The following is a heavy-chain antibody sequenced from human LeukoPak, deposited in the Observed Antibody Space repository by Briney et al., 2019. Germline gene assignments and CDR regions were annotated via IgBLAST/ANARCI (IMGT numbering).Heavy chain of an antibody. D-gene: IGHD1-26*01. V-gene: IGHV3-33*01. CDR3: ARDRGWEVNHYYYYMDV. CDR2: IWYDGSNK. J-gene: IGHJ6*03. Sequence: GRSLRLSCAASGFTFNSYGMHWVRQAPGKGLEWVASIWYDGSNKYYADSVKGRFTIPRDNSNNTLSLQMNSLRAEDTAVYYCARDRGWEVNHYYYYMDVWGKGTTVTVSS. CDR1: GFTFNSYG.